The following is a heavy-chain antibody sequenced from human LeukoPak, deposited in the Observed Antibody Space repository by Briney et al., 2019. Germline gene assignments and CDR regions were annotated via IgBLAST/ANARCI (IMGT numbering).Heavy chain of an antibody. D-gene: IGHD3-22*01. CDR1: GFTFSSYW. J-gene: IGHJ4*02. CDR2: IKQDGSEK. V-gene: IGHV3-7*01. Sequence: GGSLRLSCAASGFTFSSYWMSWVRQAPGKGLEWVANIKQDGSEKYYVDSVKGRFTISRDNAKNSLYLQMNSLRAEDTAVYYCARDSEYYYDSSGSDYWGQGTLVTVSS. CDR3: ARDSEYYYDSSGSDY.